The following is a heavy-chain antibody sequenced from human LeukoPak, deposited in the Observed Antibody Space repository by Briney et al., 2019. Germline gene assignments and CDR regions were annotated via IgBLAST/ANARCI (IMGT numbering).Heavy chain of an antibody. CDR3: ARAAGGYSSSWYDY. CDR2: INHSGST. Sequence: SETLSLTCAVYGGSFSGYYWSWIRQPPGKGLEWIGEINHSGSTNYNPSLKSRVTISVDTSKNQFSLKLSSVTAADTAVYYCARAAGGYSSSWYDYWGQGTLVTVSS. V-gene: IGHV4-34*01. CDR1: GGSFSGYY. D-gene: IGHD6-13*01. J-gene: IGHJ4*02.